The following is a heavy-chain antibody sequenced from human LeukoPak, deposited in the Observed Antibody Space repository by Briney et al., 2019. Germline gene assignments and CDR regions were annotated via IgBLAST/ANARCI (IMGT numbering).Heavy chain of an antibody. CDR1: GYSISSGYY. CDR2: IYHSGST. J-gene: IGHJ4*02. CDR3: ARALSVGSSLHFFDY. D-gene: IGHD6-13*01. V-gene: IGHV4-38-2*02. Sequence: SETLSLTCTVSGYSISSGYYWGWIRQPPGKGLEWIGSIYHSGSTYYNPSLKSRVTISVDTSKNQFSLRLSSVTAADTAVYYCARALSVGSSLHFFDYWGQGTLVTVSS.